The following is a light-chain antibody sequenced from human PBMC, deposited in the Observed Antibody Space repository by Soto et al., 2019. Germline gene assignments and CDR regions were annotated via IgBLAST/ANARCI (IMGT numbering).Light chain of an antibody. V-gene: IGKV3-11*01. J-gene: IGKJ2*01. CDR2: DAS. CDR1: QSVSSY. Sequence: EIVLTQSPATLSLSPGERATLSCRASQSVSSYLAWYQQKPGQAPRLLIYDASNRATGIPARFSGSGSGTDFTLTISSLEPEDFAVYYCQQYDKTSRYTFGQGTKLEIK. CDR3: QQYDKTSRYT.